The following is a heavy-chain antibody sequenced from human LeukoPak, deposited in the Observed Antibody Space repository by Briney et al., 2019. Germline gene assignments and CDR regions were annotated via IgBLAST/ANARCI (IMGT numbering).Heavy chain of an antibody. CDR2: IIPILGIA. CDR1: GGTFSSYA. CDR3: ARVGEREYCSSTSCYLDY. V-gene: IGHV1-69*04. Sequence: SVKVSCKASGGTFSSYAISWVRQAPGQGLEWMGRIIPILGIANYAQKFQGRVTITADKSTSTAYMELSSLRSEDTAVYYCARVGEREYCSSTSCYLDYWGQGTLVTVSS. D-gene: IGHD2-2*01. J-gene: IGHJ4*02.